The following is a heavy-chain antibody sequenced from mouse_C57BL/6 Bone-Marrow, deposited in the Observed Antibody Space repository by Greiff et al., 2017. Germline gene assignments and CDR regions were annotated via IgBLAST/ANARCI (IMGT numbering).Heavy chain of an antibody. V-gene: IGHV1-19*01. J-gene: IGHJ3*01. CDR3: ARRLFAGFAY. CDR2: INPYNGGT. Sequence: EVQLQQSGPVLVKPGASVKMSCKASGYTFTDYYMNWVKQSHGKSLEWIGVINPYNGGTSYNQKFKGKATLTVAKSSSTAYMELNSLTSDDSAVYYCARRLFAGFAYWGQGTLVTVSA. CDR1: GYTFTDYY.